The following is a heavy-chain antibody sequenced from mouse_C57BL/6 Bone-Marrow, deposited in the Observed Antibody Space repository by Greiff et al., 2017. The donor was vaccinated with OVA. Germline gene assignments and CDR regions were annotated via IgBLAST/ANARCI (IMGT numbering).Heavy chain of an antibody. V-gene: IGHV5-12*01. CDR3: ARHYDYEGNWFAY. D-gene: IGHD2-4*01. CDR1: GFTFSDYY. CDR2: ISNGGGST. Sequence: EVHLVESGGGLVQPGGSLKLSCAASGFTFSDYYMYWVRQTPEKRLEWVAYISNGGGSTYYPDTVKGRFTISRDNAKNTLYLQMSRLKSEDTAMYYCARHYDYEGNWFAYWGQGTLVTVSA. J-gene: IGHJ3*01.